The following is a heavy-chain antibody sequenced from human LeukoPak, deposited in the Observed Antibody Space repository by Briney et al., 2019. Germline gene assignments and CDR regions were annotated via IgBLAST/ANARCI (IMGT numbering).Heavy chain of an antibody. CDR3: AKGTGMDV. CDR1: GFTFSSYG. Sequence: GGSLRLSCAGSGFTFSSYGMHWVRQAPGKGLEWVAVISYDGNNEYYADSVKGRFTVSRDNSKNTLYLQMNSLRAEDTAVYYCAKGTGMDVWGKGTTVTVSS. J-gene: IGHJ6*04. CDR2: ISYDGNNE. V-gene: IGHV3-30*18.